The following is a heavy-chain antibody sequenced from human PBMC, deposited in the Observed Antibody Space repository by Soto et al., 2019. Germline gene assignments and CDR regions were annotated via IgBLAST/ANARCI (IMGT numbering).Heavy chain of an antibody. CDR3: AKDSTGSSSGYYSYFDY. D-gene: IGHD3-22*01. CDR2: ISGSGGNT. V-gene: IGHV3-23*01. CDR1: GFTFSTYA. J-gene: IGHJ4*02. Sequence: EVQLLESGGGLVQPGGSLRVSCAASGFTFSTYAMSWVRQAPGKGLEWVSAISGSGGNTYYADSVKGRFTISRDNSKNTLYLQMDSLRAEDTAVYYCAKDSTGSSSGYYSYFDYWCQGTLVTVSS.